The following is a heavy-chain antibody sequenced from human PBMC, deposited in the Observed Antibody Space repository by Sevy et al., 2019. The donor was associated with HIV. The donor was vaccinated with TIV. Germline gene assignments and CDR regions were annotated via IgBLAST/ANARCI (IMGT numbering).Heavy chain of an antibody. D-gene: IGHD1-26*01. V-gene: IGHV3-23*01. Sequence: GGSLRLSCAASGFMFSNYAMSWVRQAPGKGLEWVSRVSGSGDSTYYTDSVKGRFTISRDNSKNILYLQMNSLRAEDTAVYYCAKGALSSGNIVGASKIDYWGQGTLVTVSS. CDR2: VSGSGDST. J-gene: IGHJ4*02. CDR1: GFMFSNYA. CDR3: AKGALSSGNIVGASKIDY.